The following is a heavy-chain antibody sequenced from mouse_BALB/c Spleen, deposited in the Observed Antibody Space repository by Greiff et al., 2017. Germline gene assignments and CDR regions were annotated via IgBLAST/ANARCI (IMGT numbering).Heavy chain of an antibody. CDR1: GYTFTSYY. J-gene: IGHJ3*01. V-gene: IGHV1S81*02. CDR2: INPSNGGT. Sequence: QVQLQQPGAELVKPGASVKLSCKASGYTFTSYYMYWVKQRPGQGLEWIGGINPSNGGTNFNEKFKSKATLTVDKSSSTAYMQLSSLTSEDSAVYYGTRSTRITTGGGFAYWGQGTLVTVSA. CDR3: TRSTRITTGGGFAY. D-gene: IGHD2-4*01.